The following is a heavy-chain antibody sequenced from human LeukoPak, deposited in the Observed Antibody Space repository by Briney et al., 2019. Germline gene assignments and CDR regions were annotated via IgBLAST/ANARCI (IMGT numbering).Heavy chain of an antibody. CDR1: GGTFSSYA. CDR3: ARAVPAAIRGNWFDP. V-gene: IGHV1-69*01. Sequence: SVKVSCKASGGTFSSYAISWVRQALGQGLEWMGGIIPIFGTANYAQKFQGRVTITADESTSTAYMELSSLRSEDTAVYYCARAVPAAIRGNWFDPWGQGTLVTVSS. CDR2: IIPIFGTA. D-gene: IGHD2-2*02. J-gene: IGHJ5*02.